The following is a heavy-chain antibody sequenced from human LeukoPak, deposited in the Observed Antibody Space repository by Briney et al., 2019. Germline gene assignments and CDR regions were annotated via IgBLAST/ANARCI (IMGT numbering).Heavy chain of an antibody. J-gene: IGHJ4*02. CDR3: ASNSYPRDWGTLDY. CDR1: GFTFSSYG. Sequence: GGSLRLSCAASGFTFSSYGMHWVRQAPGKGLEWLAFIRYDGSNKYYADSVKGRFTISRDNSKNTLYLQMNSLRAEDTAVYYCASNSYPRDWGTLDYWGQGTLVTVSS. D-gene: IGHD7-27*01. V-gene: IGHV3-30*02. CDR2: IRYDGSNK.